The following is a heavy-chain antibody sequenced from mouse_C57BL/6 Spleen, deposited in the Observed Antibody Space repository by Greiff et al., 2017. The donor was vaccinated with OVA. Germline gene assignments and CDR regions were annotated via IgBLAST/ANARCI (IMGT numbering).Heavy chain of an antibody. D-gene: IGHD2-4*01. V-gene: IGHV1-72*01. CDR2: IDPNSGGT. Sequence: QVQLQQSGAELVKPGASVKLSCKASGYTFTSYWMHWVKQRPGRGLEWIGRIDPNSGGTKYNEKFKSKATLTVDKPSSTAYMQLSSLTSEDSAVECCARGCGDYWGACFAYWGQGTLVTVSA. CDR3: ARGCGDYWGACFAY. J-gene: IGHJ3*01. CDR1: GYTFTSYW.